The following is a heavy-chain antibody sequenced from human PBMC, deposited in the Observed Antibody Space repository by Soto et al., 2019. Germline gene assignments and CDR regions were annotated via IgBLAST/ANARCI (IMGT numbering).Heavy chain of an antibody. CDR1: GYTFSSYG. J-gene: IGHJ6*02. D-gene: IGHD2-15*01. CDR3: AIDRSLALGYGMDV. V-gene: IGHV1-18*01. CDR2: ISAYNGRT. Sequence: QVQLVQSGAEVKKPGASVKVSCKASGYTFSSYGIGWVRQAPGQGLEWMGWISAYNGRTNYAQKLQGRVTMTTDTSTSTAYMELRSLRSDDTAVYYCAIDRSLALGYGMDVWGQGTTVTVSS.